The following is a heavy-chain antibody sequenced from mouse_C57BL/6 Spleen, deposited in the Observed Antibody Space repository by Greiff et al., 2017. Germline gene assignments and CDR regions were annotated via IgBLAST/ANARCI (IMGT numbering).Heavy chain of an antibody. CDR2: INPSNGGT. V-gene: IGHV1-53*01. D-gene: IGHD1-1*01. Sequence: QVQLQQPGTELVKPGASVKLSCKASGYTFTSYWMHWVKQRPGQGLEWIGNINPSNGGTNYNEKFKSKATLTVDKSSSTAYMQLSSLTSEDSAVYYCARLDYGSSYVWYFDVWGTGTTVTVSS. J-gene: IGHJ1*03. CDR3: ARLDYGSSYVWYFDV. CDR1: GYTFTSYW.